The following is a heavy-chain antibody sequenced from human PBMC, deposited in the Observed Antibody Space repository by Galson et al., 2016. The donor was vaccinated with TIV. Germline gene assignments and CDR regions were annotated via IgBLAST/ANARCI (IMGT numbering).Heavy chain of an antibody. V-gene: IGHV3-7*01. CDR1: GFTSSRFW. CDR2: INQDGSEK. CDR3: ARALGYAEDI. J-gene: IGHJ4*02. D-gene: IGHD5-12*01. Sequence: SLRLSCAASGFTSSRFWMTWVRQTSLRGLEWVANINQDGSEKHYVDSVKGRFTISRDNAKNSLYLQMNSLRVEDTAVYFCARALGYAEDIWGQGTLVTASS.